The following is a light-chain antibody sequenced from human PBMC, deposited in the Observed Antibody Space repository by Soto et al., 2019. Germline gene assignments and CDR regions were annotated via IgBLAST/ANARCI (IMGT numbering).Light chain of an antibody. CDR1: SSNIGAAYD. CDR2: GNN. Sequence: QSVLTQPPSVSGAPGQKVTISCTRSSSNIGAAYDVHWYQHLPGTAPKLLICGNNNRPSGVPDRFCGYKSGTSASLAITGLQAGDEADYYCQSYGSSRSGRVFGGGTKVTVL. V-gene: IGLV1-40*01. J-gene: IGLJ3*02. CDR3: QSYGSSRSGRV.